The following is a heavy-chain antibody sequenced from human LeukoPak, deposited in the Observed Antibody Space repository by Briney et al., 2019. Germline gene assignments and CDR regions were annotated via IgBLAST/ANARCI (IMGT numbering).Heavy chain of an antibody. V-gene: IGHV1-2*02. CDR2: IKPNSGGT. CDR1: GYTVTDYY. D-gene: IGHD4-17*01. J-gene: IGHJ6*02. Sequence: ASVKVSCKASGYTVTDYYIHWVRQAPGQGLEWMGWIKPNSGGTISAEKFQGRVTMTGDTSIITVYMELRRLRADDTAVYYCASHYGRDFYYYGMDVWGPGTTITVSS. CDR3: ASHYGRDFYYYGMDV.